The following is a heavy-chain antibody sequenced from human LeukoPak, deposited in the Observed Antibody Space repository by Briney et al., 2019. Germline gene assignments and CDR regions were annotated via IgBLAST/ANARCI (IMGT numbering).Heavy chain of an antibody. J-gene: IGHJ4*02. CDR2: FGGGGNT. CDR3: AAGAPYYYDSSGYYFSGGIDY. CDR1: GFTFSTYA. D-gene: IGHD3-22*01. V-gene: IGHV3-23*01. Sequence: GGSLRLSCAASGFTFSTYAMSWVRQAPGTGLEWVSAFGGGGNTYYADSVKGRFTISRDNSKNTLYLQMNSLRAEDTAVYYCAAGAPYYYDSSGYYFSGGIDYWGQGTLVTVSS.